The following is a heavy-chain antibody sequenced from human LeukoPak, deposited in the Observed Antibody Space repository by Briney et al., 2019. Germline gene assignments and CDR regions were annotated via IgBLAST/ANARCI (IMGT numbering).Heavy chain of an antibody. V-gene: IGHV3-30-3*01. Sequence: HPGGSLRLSCAASGFTFSSYAMHWVRQAPGKGLEWVAVISYDGSNKYYADSVKGRFTISRDNSKNTLYLQMNSLRAEDTAVYYCARDHLDWLEYYYYGMDVWGQGTTVTVSS. CDR2: ISYDGSNK. CDR3: ARDHLDWLEYYYYGMDV. J-gene: IGHJ6*02. CDR1: GFTFSSYA. D-gene: IGHD3-9*01.